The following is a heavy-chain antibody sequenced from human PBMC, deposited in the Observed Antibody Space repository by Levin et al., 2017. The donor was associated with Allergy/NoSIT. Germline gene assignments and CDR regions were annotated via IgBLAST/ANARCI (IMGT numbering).Heavy chain of an antibody. CDR2: IYYSGNT. J-gene: IGHJ2*01. CDR3: ARLAHYGSGAFRYFDL. Sequence: SETLSLICTVSGGSISTGSYYWGWIRQPPGKGLEWIGNIYYSGNTYYNPSLQSRVTLSVDTSKNQFSLRLNSVTAAATAVCYCARLAHYGSGAFRYFDLWGRGTLVTVSS. V-gene: IGHV4-39*01. CDR1: GGSISTGSYY. D-gene: IGHD3-10*01.